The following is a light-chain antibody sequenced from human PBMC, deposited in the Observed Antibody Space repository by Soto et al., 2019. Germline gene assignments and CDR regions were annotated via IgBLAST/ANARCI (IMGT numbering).Light chain of an antibody. CDR1: QSVSSSY. CDR3: QQYRPSPAIS. Sequence: EIVLTQSPDTLSLSPGERATLSCRTIQSVSSSYLAWYQQKRGQAPSLLIYAASSRATGVPDRFSGGGSGADFTLTISRLEPEDFAVYYCQQYRPSPAISFGQGTRLEIK. CDR2: AAS. V-gene: IGKV3-20*01. J-gene: IGKJ5*01.